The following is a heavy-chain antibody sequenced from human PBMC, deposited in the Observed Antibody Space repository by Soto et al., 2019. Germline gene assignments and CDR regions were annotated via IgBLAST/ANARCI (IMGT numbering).Heavy chain of an antibody. V-gene: IGHV1-8*01. CDR2: MSPTTGYT. CDR3: ARGVNAGVDY. J-gene: IGHJ4*01. Sequence: ASVKVSCKASGYTFTNLYINWVLQTAGQGLEWMGWMSPTTGYTGFAQKFQGRVAMTSDNSINTAYMELSSLRSEDTAVYYCARGVNAGVDYWGQGTLVTVSS. CDR1: GYTFTNLY.